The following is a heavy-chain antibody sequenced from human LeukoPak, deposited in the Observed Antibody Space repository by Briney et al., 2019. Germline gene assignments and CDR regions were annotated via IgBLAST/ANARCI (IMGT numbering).Heavy chain of an antibody. Sequence: PGGSLRLSCAASGFTFSSYGMHWVRQAPGKGLEWVAFIRFDENNRFYADSVKGRFTISRDNSKNTLFLQMNSLRSEDTAVYYCAKRENGYNSLSNWGQGSLVTVSS. CDR1: GFTFSSYG. D-gene: IGHD4-23*01. V-gene: IGHV3-30*02. CDR3: AKRENGYNSLSN. J-gene: IGHJ4*02. CDR2: IRFDENNR.